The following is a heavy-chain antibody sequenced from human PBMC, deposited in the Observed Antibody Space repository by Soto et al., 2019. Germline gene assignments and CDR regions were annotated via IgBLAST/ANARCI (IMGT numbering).Heavy chain of an antibody. Sequence: QVQLVESGGGVVQPGESLRLSCVTSGFAFSGFVMQWVRQAPGKGLEWVAVIWYGGSDKYYADSVKGRFTISRDDSKNTLYLQMNSLRAEDTAVYYCVRGSSCTTTTCYNLAWFAPWGQGTLVTVSS. J-gene: IGHJ5*02. CDR1: GFAFSGFV. CDR3: VRGSSCTTTTCYNLAWFAP. D-gene: IGHD2-2*02. V-gene: IGHV3-33*01. CDR2: IWYGGSDK.